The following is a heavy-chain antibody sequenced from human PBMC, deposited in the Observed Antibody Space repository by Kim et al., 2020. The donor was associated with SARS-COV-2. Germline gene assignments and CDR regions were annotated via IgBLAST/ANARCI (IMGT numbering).Heavy chain of an antibody. J-gene: IGHJ4*02. V-gene: IGHV3-23*01. CDR3: AKDMGGSSSSSAALDY. CDR1: GFTFSNYA. D-gene: IGHD6-6*01. Sequence: GGSLRLSCAASGFTFSNYAMSWVRQAPGKGLEWVSTISDSGGRTYYADSVKGRFTISRDNSKNALYLQMNSLRAEDTAVYYCAKDMGGSSSSSAALDYWGQGTLVTVSS. CDR2: ISDSGGRT.